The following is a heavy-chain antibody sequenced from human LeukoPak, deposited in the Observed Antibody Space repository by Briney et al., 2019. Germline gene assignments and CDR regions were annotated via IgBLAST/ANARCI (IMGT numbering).Heavy chain of an antibody. CDR3: ARGEDFWGGYGYYYGMDV. Sequence: PSETLSLTCAVYGGSFSGYYWSWIRQPPGKGLEWIGEINHSGSTNYNPSLKSRVTISVDTSKNQFSLKLSSVTAVDTAVYYCARGEDFWGGYGYYYGMDVWGQGTTVTVSS. J-gene: IGHJ6*02. V-gene: IGHV4-34*01. CDR1: GGSFSGYY. CDR2: INHSGST. D-gene: IGHD3-3*01.